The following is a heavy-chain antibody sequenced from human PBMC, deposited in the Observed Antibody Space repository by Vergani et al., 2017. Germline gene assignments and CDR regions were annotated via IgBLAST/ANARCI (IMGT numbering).Heavy chain of an antibody. CDR1: GFTFDDYA. Sequence: EVQLVESGGGLVQPGRSLRLSCAASGFTFDDYAMHWVRQATGKGLEWVSGISWNSGSIGYAESVKGRFTISRDNAKNSLYLQMNSLRAEDTALYYCAKDIRENCSGGSCYSGVYWGQGTLVTVSS. D-gene: IGHD2-15*01. CDR2: ISWNSGSI. J-gene: IGHJ4*02. CDR3: AKDIRENCSGGSCYSGVY. V-gene: IGHV3-9*01.